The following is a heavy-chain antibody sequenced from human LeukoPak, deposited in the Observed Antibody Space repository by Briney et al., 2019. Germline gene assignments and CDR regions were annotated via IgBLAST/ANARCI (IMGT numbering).Heavy chain of an antibody. V-gene: IGHV3-21*01. J-gene: IGHJ4*02. CDR2: ISSSSSYI. CDR1: GITFNSYT. CDR3: ARDLILADNGGSSAHDY. D-gene: IGHD6-25*01. Sequence: GGSLRLSCAASGITFNSYTMNWVRQAPGKGLEWVASISSSSSYIYYAASVKGRFTISRDNAKNSLYLQMNRLRAEDTAVYYCARDLILADNGGSSAHDYWGQGTLVTVSS.